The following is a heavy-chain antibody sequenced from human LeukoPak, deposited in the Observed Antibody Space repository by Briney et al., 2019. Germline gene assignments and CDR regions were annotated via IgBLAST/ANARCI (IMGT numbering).Heavy chain of an antibody. CDR2: ISYDGRNK. Sequence: GGSLRLSCAVSGCTFSNYAMHWVRQAPGKGLEWVALISYDGRNKYYADSVKGRFTVSRDNAKSTLYLQMNSLRGEDTAVYYCARDPALYCTGGSCREYYFDYWGQGALVTVSS. CDR3: ARDPALYCTGGSCREYYFDY. CDR1: GCTFSNYA. J-gene: IGHJ4*02. D-gene: IGHD2-15*01. V-gene: IGHV3-30*04.